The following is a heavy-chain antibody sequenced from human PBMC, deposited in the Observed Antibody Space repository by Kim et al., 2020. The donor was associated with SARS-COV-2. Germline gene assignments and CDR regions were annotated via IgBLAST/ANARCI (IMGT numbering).Heavy chain of an antibody. CDR3: ALRYVGWYFDL. CDR1: GGSLTSNNW. Sequence: SETLSLTCAVSGGSLTSNNWWSWVRQPPGKGLEWIGEIYHSGSTNYNPSLKSRVTISVDKSKNQFSLNLSSVTAADTAVYYCALRYVGWYFDLWGRGTLVTVSS. D-gene: IGHD4-17*01. J-gene: IGHJ2*01. CDR2: IYHSGST. V-gene: IGHV4-4*02.